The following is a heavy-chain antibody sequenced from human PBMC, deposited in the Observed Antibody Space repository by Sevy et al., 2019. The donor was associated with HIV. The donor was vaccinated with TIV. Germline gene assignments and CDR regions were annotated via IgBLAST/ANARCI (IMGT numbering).Heavy chain of an antibody. D-gene: IGHD1-26*01. CDR2: ISGNNGDT. CDR3: ARGRAPDGGTFYFDY. J-gene: IGHJ4*01. Sequence: ASVKVSCKASGYTFVDYGFGWVRQAPGQGLEWMGWISGNNGDTHFAQNFQDRVSMTIETSATTAYMELRSLTADDTAVYYCARGRAPDGGTFYFDYWAHGTRVTVSS. CDR1: GYTFVDYG. V-gene: IGHV1-18*01.